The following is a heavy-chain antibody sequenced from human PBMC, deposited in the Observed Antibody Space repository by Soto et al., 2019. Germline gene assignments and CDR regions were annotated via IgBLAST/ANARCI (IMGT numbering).Heavy chain of an antibody. Sequence: LRLSCAASGFTFSTYGMHWVRQAPGKRLEWVSAMSYDGTKEYYVDSVKGRFTISRDNSRNTLFLQLNSLRAEDTAVYYCAKEYGSTWIDHWGQGXLVTVYS. D-gene: IGHD6-13*01. V-gene: IGHV3-30*18. CDR1: GFTFSTYG. CDR2: MSYDGTKE. CDR3: AKEYGSTWIDH. J-gene: IGHJ4*02.